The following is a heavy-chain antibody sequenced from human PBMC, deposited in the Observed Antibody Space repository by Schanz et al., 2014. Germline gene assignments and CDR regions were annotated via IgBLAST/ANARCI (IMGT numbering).Heavy chain of an antibody. D-gene: IGHD1-26*01. J-gene: IGHJ4*02. CDR2: ISSSSTI. Sequence: EVQLVESGGGLVQPGGSLRLSCAASGFTFSGYSMNWVRQAPGKGLEWVAYISSSSTIHYADSVKGRFTISRDNAKNSLYLQMNSLRAEDTAVYYCARSRSGFYFDYWGQGTLVTVSS. CDR1: GFTFSGYS. V-gene: IGHV3-48*01. CDR3: ARSRSGFYFDY.